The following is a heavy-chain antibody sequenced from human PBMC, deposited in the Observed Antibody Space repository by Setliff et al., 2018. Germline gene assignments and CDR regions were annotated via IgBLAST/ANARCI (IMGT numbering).Heavy chain of an antibody. D-gene: IGHD3-10*01. CDR3: FGAGTCSY. Sequence: GGSLRLSCTVYGFNFNKYWMYWVRQAPGKGLEWVSRINGDATIAHYADSVKGRFTISRDNARNALYLQMDSLRTEDTAVYYCFGAGTCSYWGQGTLVTVSS. CDR2: INGDATIA. CDR1: GFNFNKYW. J-gene: IGHJ4*02. V-gene: IGHV3-74*01.